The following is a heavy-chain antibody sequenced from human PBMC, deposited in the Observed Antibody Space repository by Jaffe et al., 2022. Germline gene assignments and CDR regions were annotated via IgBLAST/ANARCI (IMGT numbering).Heavy chain of an antibody. Sequence: QMQLQESGPGLVKPSETLSLTCSVSGASVNDNYWSWIRQTPGQGPEWLGYIHYSGSTNSNPSLRSRITMSIDTSNNLFSLNLNSVTAADTAIYYCAAIVWGGGSFHSWGQGALVIVSS. CDR3: AAIVWGGGSFHS. J-gene: IGHJ4*02. CDR2: IHYSGST. CDR1: GASVNDNY. D-gene: IGHD7-27*01. V-gene: IGHV4-59*02.